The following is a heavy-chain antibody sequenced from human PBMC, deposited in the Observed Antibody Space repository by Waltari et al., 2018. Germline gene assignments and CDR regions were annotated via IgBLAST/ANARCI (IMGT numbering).Heavy chain of an antibody. V-gene: IGHV3-66*02. Sequence: EVQLVESGGGLVQPGGSLRLSCDASGFTVSSNYMSWVRQAPGKGLEWFAVIYSGGSTYYSDSVKGRCTISRDNSKNTLYLQMNSLRAEDTAVYYCAREQGFGVTYDYWGQGTLVTVSS. J-gene: IGHJ4*02. D-gene: IGHD3-10*01. CDR3: AREQGFGVTYDY. CDR1: GFTVSSNY. CDR2: IYSGGST.